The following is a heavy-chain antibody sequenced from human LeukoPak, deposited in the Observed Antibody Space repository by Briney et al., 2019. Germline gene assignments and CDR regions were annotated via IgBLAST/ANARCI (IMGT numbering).Heavy chain of an antibody. V-gene: IGHV3-7*03. CDR3: GRAMED. Sequence: GGSLSLSCGASGFDFNNFWMHWVRQAPGKGLEWVANIRQDGNERYYVDSVKGRLTISRDNAKNSLYLQMHSLRAEDSAVYYCGRAMEDWGQGTTVTVSS. J-gene: IGHJ6*02. CDR2: IRQDGNER. CDR1: GFDFNNFW.